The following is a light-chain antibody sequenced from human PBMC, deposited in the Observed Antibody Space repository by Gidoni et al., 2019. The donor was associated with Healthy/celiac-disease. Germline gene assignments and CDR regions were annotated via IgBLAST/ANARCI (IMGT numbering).Light chain of an antibody. CDR2: DDS. J-gene: IGLJ2*01. CDR3: EVWDSSSDPVV. CDR1: NIGSKS. V-gene: IGLV3-21*02. Sequence: SSLLTPPPSVSLAPGQTARITCGGNNIGSKSVHWYQQKPGQAPGLVVYDDSDRPSGIPERFSGSNAGNTATRTISRVEAGDEADYYCEVWDSSSDPVVFGGGTKLTAL.